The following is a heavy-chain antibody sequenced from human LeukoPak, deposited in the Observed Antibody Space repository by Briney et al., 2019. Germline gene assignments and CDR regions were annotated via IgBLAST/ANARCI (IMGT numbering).Heavy chain of an antibody. V-gene: IGHV3-30*02. Sequence: PGGSLRLSCAASGFTLSSYGMHWVRQAPGKGLEWVAFIRYDGSNKYYADSVKGRFTISRDNSKNTLYLQMNSLRAEDTAVYYCAKGPGIAVAGSMDVWGKGTTVTISS. CDR3: AKGPGIAVAGSMDV. CDR1: GFTLSSYG. CDR2: IRYDGSNK. J-gene: IGHJ6*03. D-gene: IGHD6-19*01.